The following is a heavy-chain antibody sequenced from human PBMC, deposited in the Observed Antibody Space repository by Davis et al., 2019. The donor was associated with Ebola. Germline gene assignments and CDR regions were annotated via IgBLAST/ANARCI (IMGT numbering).Heavy chain of an antibody. CDR2: ISSSSTFR. J-gene: IGHJ4*02. V-gene: IGHV3-21*03. CDR1: GFTFSNYN. Sequence: PGGSLRLSCATSGFTFSNYNMNWVRQAPGKGLEWVSSISSSSTFRYYADSLRGRFTISRDNAKNSLYLQMNSLRAEDTAVYYCARDLARGGYSPFDCWGQGSLVTVSS. D-gene: IGHD5-24*01. CDR3: ARDLARGGYSPFDC.